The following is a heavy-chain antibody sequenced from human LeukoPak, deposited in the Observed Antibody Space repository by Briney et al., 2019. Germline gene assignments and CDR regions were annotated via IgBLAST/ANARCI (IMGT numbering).Heavy chain of an antibody. J-gene: IGHJ3*02. CDR2: INPGNGNT. V-gene: IGHV1-3*01. Sequence: GASVKVSCKASGYTFTNSAIHWVRQAPGQRLEWMGWINPGNGNTKYSPKFQGRVTITRDTSASTAYMELSSLRSEDTAVYYCARDSGIAAADSPGDFDIWGQGTMVTVSS. CDR1: GYTFTNSA. D-gene: IGHD6-13*01. CDR3: ARDSGIAAADSPGDFDI.